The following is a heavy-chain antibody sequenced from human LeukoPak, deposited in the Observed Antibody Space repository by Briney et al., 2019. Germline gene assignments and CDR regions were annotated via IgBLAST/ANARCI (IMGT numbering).Heavy chain of an antibody. CDR3: ARGDGYLCYYYYGMDV. CDR2: IYSGGST. J-gene: IGHJ6*02. Sequence: GGSLRLSCAASGFTVSSNYMSWVRQAPGKGLEWVSVIYSGGSTYYADSVKGRFTISRDNSKNTLYLQMNSLRAEDTAVYYCARGDGYLCYYYYGMDVWGQGTTVTVSS. V-gene: IGHV3-53*05. CDR1: GFTVSSNY. D-gene: IGHD5-24*01.